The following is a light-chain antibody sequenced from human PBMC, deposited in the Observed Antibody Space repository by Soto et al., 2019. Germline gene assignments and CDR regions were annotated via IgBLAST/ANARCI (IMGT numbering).Light chain of an antibody. Sequence: DIQMTQSPSTLSASVGDRVTITCRASQRISSWLAWYQQKPGKAPKLLIYEASILQSGVPSRFSGSGFWTEFPLITSSLQLDDFATHYRQRFLSYPLTFGGGPKV. J-gene: IGKJ4*01. CDR2: EAS. V-gene: IGKV1-5*03. CDR3: QRFLSYPLT. CDR1: QRISSW.